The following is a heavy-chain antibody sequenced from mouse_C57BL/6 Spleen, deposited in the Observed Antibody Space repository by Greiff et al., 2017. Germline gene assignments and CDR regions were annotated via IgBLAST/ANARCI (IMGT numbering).Heavy chain of an antibody. CDR3: ASRSLYF. J-gene: IGHJ2*01. CDR2: IYPRDGST. Sequence: QVQLQQSGPELVKPGASVKLSCKASGYTFTSYDINWVKQRPGQGLEWIGWIYPRDGSTKYNAKSKGEGTLTVDTSSSTAYMELHSLPSEDSAVYFCASRSLYFWGQGTTLTVSS. CDR1: GYTFTSYD. V-gene: IGHV1-85*01. D-gene: IGHD6-1*01.